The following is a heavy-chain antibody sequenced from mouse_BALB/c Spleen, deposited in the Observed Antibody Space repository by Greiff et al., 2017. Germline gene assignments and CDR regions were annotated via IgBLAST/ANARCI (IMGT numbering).Heavy chain of an antibody. V-gene: IGHV2-5-1*01. J-gene: IGHJ4*01. CDR1: GFSLTSYG. CDR2: IWRGGST. Sequence: QVQLKQSGPSLVQPSQSLSITCTVSGFSLTSYGVHWVRQSPGKGLEWLGVIWRGGSTDYNAAFMSRLSITKDNSKSQVFFKMNSLQADDTAIYYCAKKGGNYEFYYAMDYWGQGTSVTVSS. D-gene: IGHD2-1*01. CDR3: AKKGGNYEFYYAMDY.